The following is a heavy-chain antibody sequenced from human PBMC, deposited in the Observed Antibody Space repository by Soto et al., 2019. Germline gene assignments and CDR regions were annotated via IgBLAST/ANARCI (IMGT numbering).Heavy chain of an antibody. Sequence: QVLLVQSGAEVKKPGASVKVSCKASGFPFTTYYIHWVRQAPGQGLEWMGVINPSGDATTYAQSFQGSVTMTKDTSASTVYMELSSLRSEDAAVYYCARDWELGYWGQGTLVTVSS. CDR1: GFPFTTYY. D-gene: IGHD3-10*01. CDR3: ARDWELGY. CDR2: INPSGDAT. V-gene: IGHV1-46*01. J-gene: IGHJ4*02.